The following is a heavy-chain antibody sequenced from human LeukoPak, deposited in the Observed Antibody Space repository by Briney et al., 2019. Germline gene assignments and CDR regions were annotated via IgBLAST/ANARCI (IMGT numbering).Heavy chain of an antibody. D-gene: IGHD3-22*01. CDR3: AHTTYYYDSSGYYYGY. J-gene: IGHJ4*02. CDR1: GFSLSTSGVG. V-gene: IGHV2-5*01. Sequence: SGPTLVKPTQTLTLTCTFSGFSLSTSGVGVGWIRQPPGKALEGLALIYWNDDKRYSPSLKSRLTITKDTSKNQVVLTMTNMDPVDTATYYCAHTTYYYDSSGYYYGYWGQGTLVTVSS. CDR2: IYWNDDK.